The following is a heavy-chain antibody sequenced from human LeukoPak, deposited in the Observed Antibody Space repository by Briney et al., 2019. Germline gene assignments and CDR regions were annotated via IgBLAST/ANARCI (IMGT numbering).Heavy chain of an antibody. Sequence: PGGSLGLSCAASGFTFSGSAMHWVRQASGKGLEWVGRIRSKANSYATAYAASVKGRFTISRDDSKNTAYLQMNSLKTEDTAVYYCTRLWAMFGGVIGYWGQGTLVTVSS. CDR1: GFTFSGSA. J-gene: IGHJ4*02. CDR3: TRLWAMFGGVIGY. CDR2: IRSKANSYAT. V-gene: IGHV3-73*01. D-gene: IGHD3-16*02.